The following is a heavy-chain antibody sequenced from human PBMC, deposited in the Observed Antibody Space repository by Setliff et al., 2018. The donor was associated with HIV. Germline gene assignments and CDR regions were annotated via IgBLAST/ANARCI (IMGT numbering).Heavy chain of an antibody. CDR2: INPHSGDT. J-gene: IGHJ6*02. CDR3: ARAPTLFGVEYYYYFGMDV. V-gene: IGHV1-2*02. CDR1: GYSFTAYG. D-gene: IGHD3-3*01. Sequence: ASVKVSCKASGYSFTAYGISWVRQAPGQGFEWMGWINPHSGDTNYAQKFQDRVTMTRDTSVNIAYMQLSRLRSDDTAVYYCARAPTLFGVEYYYYFGMDVWGQGTTVTVSS.